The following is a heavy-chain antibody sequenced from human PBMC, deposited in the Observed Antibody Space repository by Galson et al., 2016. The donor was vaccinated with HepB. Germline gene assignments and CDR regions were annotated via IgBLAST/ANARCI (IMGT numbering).Heavy chain of an antibody. D-gene: IGHD5-12*01. V-gene: IGHV3-23*01. CDR2: ISDSGRGT. CDR1: GFTFKNYA. J-gene: IGHJ5*01. CDR3: ARTVSGYPSYPQSGWFDS. Sequence: SLRLSCAASGFTFKNYAMTWVRQAPGKGLGWVSAISDSGRGTYYADSVKGRFTISRDNSKNTLYLDVSSLRVDDTAVYFCARTVSGYPSYPQSGWFDSWGQGTLVTVSS.